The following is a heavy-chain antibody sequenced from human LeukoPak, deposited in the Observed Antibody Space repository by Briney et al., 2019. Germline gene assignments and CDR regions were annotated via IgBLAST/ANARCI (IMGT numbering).Heavy chain of an antibody. D-gene: IGHD2-8*01. CDR3: ARVAYCTKGVCVNFDY. V-gene: IGHV1-2*04. CDR1: GYTFTDHY. J-gene: IGHJ4*02. CDR2: INPNSGGT. Sequence: ASVKVSCKASGYTFTDHYIHWVRQAPGQGLEWMGWINPNSGGTKYARKFQGLVTMTRDTSIRTAYMELSRLISDDTAVYYCARVAYCTKGVCVNFDYWDQGTLVTVSS.